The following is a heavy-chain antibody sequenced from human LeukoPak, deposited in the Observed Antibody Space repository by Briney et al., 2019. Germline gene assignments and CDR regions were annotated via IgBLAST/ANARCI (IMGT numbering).Heavy chain of an antibody. CDR3: ATRGDYSDTSGNSYDALDI. CDR2: INHSRNT. J-gene: IGHJ3*02. CDR1: GGSFSDYY. V-gene: IGHV4-34*01. D-gene: IGHD3-22*01. Sequence: SETLSLTCAVYGGSFSDYYWSWIRQPPGKGLEWIGEINHSRNTNYNPSLKSRVTVSADPSKTQFSLKLTSVTAADTAVYYCATRGDYSDTSGNSYDALDIWGQGTMVTVSS.